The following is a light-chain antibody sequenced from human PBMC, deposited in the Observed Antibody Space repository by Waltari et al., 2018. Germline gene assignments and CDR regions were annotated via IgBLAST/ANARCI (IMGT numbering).Light chain of an antibody. J-gene: IGLJ2*01. Sequence: QAALTQPPSVSGSPGQSVTISCTGTSSDIGGYNYVSWYQQHPGKAPKVMIYDFSKRPSGVSDRFSGSNSGNTASLTITGLQAEDESDYYCSSYACSNTLLFGGGTRLTVL. CDR1: SSDIGGYNY. CDR3: SSYACSNTLL. V-gene: IGLV2-11*01. CDR2: DFS.